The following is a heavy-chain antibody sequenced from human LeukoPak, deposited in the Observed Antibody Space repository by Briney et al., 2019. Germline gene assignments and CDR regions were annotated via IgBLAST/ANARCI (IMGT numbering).Heavy chain of an antibody. CDR1: GYTFTGYY. D-gene: IGHD3-10*01. V-gene: IGHV1-2*02. J-gene: IGHJ5*02. Sequence: ASVKVSCKASGYTFTGYYIHWVRQAPGQGLECMGWINPNSGGTNYAQKFQGRVTMTRDTSISTAYMELSRLRSDDTAVYYCARGGSGSYFSWLDPWGEGTLVTVSS. CDR2: INPNSGGT. CDR3: ARGGSGSYFSWLDP.